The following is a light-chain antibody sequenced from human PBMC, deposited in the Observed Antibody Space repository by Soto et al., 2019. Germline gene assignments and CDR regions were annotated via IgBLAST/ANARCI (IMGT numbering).Light chain of an antibody. CDR2: GAS. Sequence: EIVLTQSPGTLSLSPGERATLSCRASQSVSSSYLAWYQQKPGQAPRLLIYGASSRATGIPDRFSGSGSGTDFTLTIRRVEPEDFAVYYCQQYGSSPPITFGQGTRLEIK. CDR1: QSVSSSY. V-gene: IGKV3-20*01. J-gene: IGKJ5*01. CDR3: QQYGSSPPIT.